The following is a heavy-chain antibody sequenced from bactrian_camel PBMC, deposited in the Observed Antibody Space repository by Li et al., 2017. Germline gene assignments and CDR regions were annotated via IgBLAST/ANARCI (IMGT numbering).Heavy chain of an antibody. CDR2: IDATRS. V-gene: IGHV3S31*01. J-gene: IGHJ4*01. Sequence: DVQLVESGGGLVQPGGSLRLSCAASGFAFSNYAMSWVRRAPGQGLEWVSSIDATRSYYTESAKGRFTISRDTAKNTLYLQMDSLTPEDTAMYYCAADYGLGTSLVANEYNYWGQGTQVTVSS. CDR1: GFAFSNYA. D-gene: IGHD5*01. CDR3: AADYGLGTSLVANEYNY.